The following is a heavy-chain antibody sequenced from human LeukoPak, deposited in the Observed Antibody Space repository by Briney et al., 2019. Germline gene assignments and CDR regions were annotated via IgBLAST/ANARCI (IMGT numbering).Heavy chain of an antibody. V-gene: IGHV4-38-2*01. D-gene: IGHD4-11*01. Sequence: SETLSLTCAVSGFSITSGYFWGWIRQPPGKGLEWIGSIYHSGTTYYNPSLKSRVIISVDTSKNQFSLRLTPVTAADTAVYYCARPPDSSDYGAAFDSWGQGTLVTVSS. CDR1: GFSITSGYF. J-gene: IGHJ4*02. CDR3: ARPPDSSDYGAAFDS. CDR2: IYHSGTT.